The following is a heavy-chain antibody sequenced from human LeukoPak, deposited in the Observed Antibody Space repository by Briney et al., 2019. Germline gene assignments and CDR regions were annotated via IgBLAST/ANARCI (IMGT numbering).Heavy chain of an antibody. CDR3: ASIHSSGWGLYYSYYYMDV. V-gene: IGHV3-23*01. CDR1: GFTFSSYG. Sequence: PGGTLRLSCAASGFTFSSYGMSWVRQAPGKGLEWVSSISGSGGSTYYADSVKGRFTISRDDSKNTLYLLMNSLRAEDTAVYYCASIHSSGWGLYYSYYYMDVWGKGTTVTVSS. D-gene: IGHD3-22*01. CDR2: ISGSGGST. J-gene: IGHJ6*03.